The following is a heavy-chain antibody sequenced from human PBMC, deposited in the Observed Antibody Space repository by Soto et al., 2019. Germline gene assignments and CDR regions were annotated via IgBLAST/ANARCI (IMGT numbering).Heavy chain of an antibody. V-gene: IGHV4-31*03. CDR1: GGSISSGGYY. CDR3: ARAPYDILTGYLDY. D-gene: IGHD3-9*01. J-gene: IGHJ4*02. Sequence: SETLSLTCTVSGGSISSGGYYWSWIRQHPGKGLEWIGYIYYSGSTYYNPSLKSRVTISVDTSKNQFSLKLSSVTAADTAVYYCARAPYDILTGYLDYWGQGTLVTVSS. CDR2: IYYSGST.